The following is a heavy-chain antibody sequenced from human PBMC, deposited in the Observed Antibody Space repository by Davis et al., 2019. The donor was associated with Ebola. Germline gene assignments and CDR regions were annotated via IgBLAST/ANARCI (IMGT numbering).Heavy chain of an antibody. Sequence: AASVKVSCKASGYTFTSYGISWVRQAPGQGLEWMGWISAYNGNTNYAQKLQGRVTMTTDTSTSTAYMEMSSLRSDDTAVYYCARLGSSSPPYYLDYWGQGTLVTVSS. D-gene: IGHD6-6*01. CDR2: ISAYNGNT. J-gene: IGHJ4*02. CDR3: ARLGSSSPPYYLDY. V-gene: IGHV1-18*01. CDR1: GYTFTSYG.